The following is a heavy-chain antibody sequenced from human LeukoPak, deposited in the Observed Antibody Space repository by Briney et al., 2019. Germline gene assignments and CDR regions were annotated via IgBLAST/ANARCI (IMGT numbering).Heavy chain of an antibody. J-gene: IGHJ4*02. Sequence: GGSLRLSCAASGFTFSSYAMSWVHQAPGKGLEWVSAISGSGGSTYYADSVKGRFTISRDNSKNTLYLQMNSLRAEDTAVYYCAKIPYYYDSSGYLAFDYWGQGTLVTVSS. D-gene: IGHD3-22*01. CDR1: GFTFSSYA. V-gene: IGHV3-23*01. CDR2: ISGSGGST. CDR3: AKIPYYYDSSGYLAFDY.